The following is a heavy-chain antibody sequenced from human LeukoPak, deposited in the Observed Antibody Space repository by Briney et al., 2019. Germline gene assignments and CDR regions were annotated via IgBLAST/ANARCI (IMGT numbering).Heavy chain of an antibody. J-gene: IGHJ4*02. V-gene: IGHV1-8*01. D-gene: IGHD3-10*01. CDR1: GYTFTSYD. CDR3: ARSPFYYGSGSDYYFDY. Sequence: ASVKVSCKASGYTFTSYDINWVRQAPGQGLEWMAWMNPHSGNTGYAQKFQGRLTMTRDTSISTAYMELTSLSSEDTAIYYCARSPFYYGSGSDYYFDYWGQGTLVTVSS. CDR2: MNPHSGNT.